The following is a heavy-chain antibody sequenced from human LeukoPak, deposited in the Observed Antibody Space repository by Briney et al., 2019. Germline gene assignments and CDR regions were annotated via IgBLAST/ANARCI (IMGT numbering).Heavy chain of an antibody. CDR1: GGTFSSYA. CDR2: IIPILGIA. V-gene: IGHV1-69*04. J-gene: IGHJ4*02. CDR3: ATYSSSLKPDY. Sequence: ASVKVSCKASGGTFSSYAISWVRQAPGQGLEWMGRIIPILGIANYAQKFQGRVTITADKSTSTAYMELSSLRSEDTAVYYCATYSSSLKPDYWGQGTLVTVSS. D-gene: IGHD6-6*01.